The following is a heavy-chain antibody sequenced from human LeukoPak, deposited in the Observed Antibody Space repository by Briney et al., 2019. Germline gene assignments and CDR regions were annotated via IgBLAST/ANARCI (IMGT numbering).Heavy chain of an antibody. V-gene: IGHV1-69*04. J-gene: IGHJ3*02. D-gene: IGHD3-22*01. Sequence: SVKVSCKASGGTFSSYAISWVRQAPGQGLEWMGRIIPILGIANYAQKFQGRVTITADKSTGTAYMELSSLRSEDTAVYYCARGSYYDTGAFDIWGQGTMVTVSS. CDR2: IIPILGIA. CDR3: ARGSYYDTGAFDI. CDR1: GGTFSSYA.